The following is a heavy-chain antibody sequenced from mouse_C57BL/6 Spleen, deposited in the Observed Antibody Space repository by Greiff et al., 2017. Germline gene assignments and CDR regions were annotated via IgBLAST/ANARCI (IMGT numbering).Heavy chain of an antibody. CDR2: INPSSGYT. CDR3: AREGAYDYGEMDY. J-gene: IGHJ2*01. CDR1: GYTFTSYT. Sequence: VQLQQSGAELARPGASVKMSCKASGYTFTSYTMHWVQQRPGQGLEWIGYINPSSGYTKYNQKFKDKATLTADKSSSTAYMQLSSLTSEDSAVYYCAREGAYDYGEMDYWGQGTTLKVSS. V-gene: IGHV1-4*01. D-gene: IGHD2-4*01.